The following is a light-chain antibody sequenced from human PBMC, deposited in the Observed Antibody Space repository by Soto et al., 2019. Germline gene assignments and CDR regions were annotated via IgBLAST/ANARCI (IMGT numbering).Light chain of an antibody. CDR3: IQGTHWPELT. J-gene: IGKJ4*01. CDR2: RVS. V-gene: IGKV2-30*01. CDR1: QSLMYRDGNTY. Sequence: EVVLTQSPLSLSVTLGQPASLSCRSSQSLMYRDGNTYLNWFHQRPGQSPRRLIYRVSNLDSGVPDSFSGSGPGNDFALTISRVEAEDGGVYYCIQGTHWPELTFGGGTKVEIK.